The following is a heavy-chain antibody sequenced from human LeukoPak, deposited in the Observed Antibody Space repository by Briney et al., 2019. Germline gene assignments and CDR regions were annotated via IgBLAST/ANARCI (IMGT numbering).Heavy chain of an antibody. CDR3: ARLVPAAAVDY. D-gene: IGHD2-2*01. CDR1: GGSISSYY. V-gene: IGHV4-59*08. CDR2: IYYSGST. Sequence: SETLSLTCTVSGGSISSYYWSWIRQPPGKGLEWIGYIYYSGSTYYNPSLRSRVTISVDTSKNQFSLKLSSVTAADTAVYYCARLVPAAAVDYWGQGTLVTVSS. J-gene: IGHJ4*02.